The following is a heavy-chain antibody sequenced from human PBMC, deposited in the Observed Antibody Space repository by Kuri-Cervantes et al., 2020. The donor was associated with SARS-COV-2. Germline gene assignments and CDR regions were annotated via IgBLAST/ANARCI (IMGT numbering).Heavy chain of an antibody. V-gene: IGHV3-73*01. D-gene: IGHD6-6*01. CDR1: GFLFSASA. J-gene: IGHJ6*03. CDR2: VRGKANNYAT. Sequence: GESLKISCEVSGFLFSASAIHWVRQGSGKGLEWVGRVRGKANNYATAYAASVKGRFTISRDNSKNTLYLQMGSLRAEDMAVYYCARAGIAAPNYYYYYMDVWGKGTTVTVSS. CDR3: ARAGIAAPNYYYYYMDV.